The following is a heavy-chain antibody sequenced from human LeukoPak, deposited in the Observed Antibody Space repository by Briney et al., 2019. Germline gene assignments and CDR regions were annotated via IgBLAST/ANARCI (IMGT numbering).Heavy chain of an antibody. Sequence: GESLKISCKGSGYSFTTYWIGWVRQMPGKGLEWMATIYPGDSQTRYSPSFQGQVTISADKTITTVYLQWSSLKASDTAMYYCARCPLHGTFDMWGQGTMVTVSS. CDR2: IYPGDSQT. CDR1: GYSFTTYW. J-gene: IGHJ3*02. CDR3: ARCPLHGTFDM. D-gene: IGHD4-11*01. V-gene: IGHV5-51*01.